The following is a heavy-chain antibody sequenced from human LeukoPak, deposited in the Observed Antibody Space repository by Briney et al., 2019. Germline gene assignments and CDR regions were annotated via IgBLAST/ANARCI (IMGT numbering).Heavy chain of an antibody. D-gene: IGHD6-13*01. V-gene: IGHV1-2*02. Sequence: GPSVSVSCKASGYSFTDYSMHWVRQAPGQGLEWMGWINPNSGGTDYPQEFRGRVTMTRDTSISTAYMELSRLRSDDTAVCYCARIAIPGRHYFDPWGQGTLHTVSS. CDR2: INPNSGGT. J-gene: IGHJ5*01. CDR1: GYSFTDYS. CDR3: ARIAIPGRHYFDP.